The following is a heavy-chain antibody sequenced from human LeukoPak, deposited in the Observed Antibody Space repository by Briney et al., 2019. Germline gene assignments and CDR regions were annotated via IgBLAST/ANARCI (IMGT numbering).Heavy chain of an antibody. J-gene: IGHJ3*02. D-gene: IGHD3-22*01. CDR1: GFTFSNAW. V-gene: IGHV3-15*01. CDR3: TTDSPPGDYYDSSGYYFGAFDI. CDR2: IKSKTDGGTT. Sequence: GGSLRLSCAAAGFTFSNAWMSWVRQAPGKGLEWVGRIKSKTDGGTTDYAAPVKGRFTISRDDSKNTLYLQMNSLKTEDTAVYYCTTDSPPGDYYDSSGYYFGAFDIWGQGTMVTVSS.